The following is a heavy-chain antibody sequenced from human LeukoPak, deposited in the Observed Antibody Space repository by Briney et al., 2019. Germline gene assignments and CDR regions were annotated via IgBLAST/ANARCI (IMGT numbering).Heavy chain of an antibody. CDR2: IYHSGST. J-gene: IGHJ4*02. Sequence: SETLSLTCTVSGSAISGVYYWGWIRQPPGMGLEWIGSIYHSGSTNYNPSFRSRVTISADTSKSQFSLTLSSVTAADTAIYYCVTGATVTTLYYFDYWGQGTLVTVSS. CDR1: GSAISGVYY. D-gene: IGHD4-17*01. CDR3: VTGATVTTLYYFDY. V-gene: IGHV4-38-2*02.